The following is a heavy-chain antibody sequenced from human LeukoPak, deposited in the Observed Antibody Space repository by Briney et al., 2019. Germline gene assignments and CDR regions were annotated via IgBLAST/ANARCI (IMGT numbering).Heavy chain of an antibody. V-gene: IGHV3-7*01. D-gene: IGHD3-16*01. CDR3: AKDLSPYPWGNQYYFDY. CDR2: IREDGSDK. Sequence: GGSLRPSCAASGFTFSSYSMSWVRQAPGKGLEWVANIREDGSDKYYVDSVKGRFTISRDNSKNTLYLQMNSLRAEDTAVYYCAKDLSPYPWGNQYYFDYWGQGTLVIVSS. CDR1: GFTFSSYS. J-gene: IGHJ4*02.